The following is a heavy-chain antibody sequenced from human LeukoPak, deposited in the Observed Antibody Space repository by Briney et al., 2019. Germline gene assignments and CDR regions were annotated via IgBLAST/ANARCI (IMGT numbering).Heavy chain of an antibody. V-gene: IGHV1-2*02. CDR3: ARDRRAIPGGVRPRLPGY. J-gene: IGHJ4*02. Sequence: GASVKVSCKASGYTFTGYYMHWVRHAPGQGLEWMGWINPNSGGTNYAQKFQGRVTMTRDTSISTAYMELSRLRSDDTAVYYCARDRRAIPGGVRPRLPGYWGQGTLVTVSS. CDR2: INPNSGGT. CDR1: GYTFTGYY. D-gene: IGHD2-21*01.